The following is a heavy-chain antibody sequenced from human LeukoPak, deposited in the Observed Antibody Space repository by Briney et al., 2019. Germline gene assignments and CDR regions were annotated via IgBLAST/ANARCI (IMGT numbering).Heavy chain of an antibody. V-gene: IGHV4-39*01. CDR3: ARGGNTRRIAAAGSGGRYFDY. CDR2: ISYSGST. CDR1: GGSISSSSYY. D-gene: IGHD6-13*01. J-gene: IGHJ4*02. Sequence: KTSETLSLTCTVSGGSISSSSYYWGWIRQPPGKGLEWIGSISYSGSTYYNPSLKSRVTISVDTSKNQFSLKLSSVTAADTAVYYCARGGNTRRIAAAGSGGRYFDYWGQGTLVTVSS.